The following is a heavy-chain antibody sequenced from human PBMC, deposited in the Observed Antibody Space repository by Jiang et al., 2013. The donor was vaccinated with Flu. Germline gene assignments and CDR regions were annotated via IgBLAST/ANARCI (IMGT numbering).Heavy chain of an antibody. J-gene: IGHJ6*02. V-gene: IGHV1-2*06. Sequence: SGSELKKPGASVKVSCKASPNTFSGYYIHWVRQAPGEGLEWVGRINPDSGGAHYAQKFQGRVSMTSDTSIRTVYMELGSLRSDDTAVYYCATEGMAGRPFYAWGVWGQGTTVTVSS. CDR2: INPDSGGA. CDR1: PNTFSGYY. CDR3: ATEGMAGRPFYAWGV. D-gene: IGHD2/OR15-2a*01.